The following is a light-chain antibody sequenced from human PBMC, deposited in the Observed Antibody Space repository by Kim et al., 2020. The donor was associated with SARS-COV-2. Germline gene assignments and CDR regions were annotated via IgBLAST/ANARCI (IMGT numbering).Light chain of an antibody. Sequence: GQKVTISCSGSDSNIGNNFVSWYQQIPGTAPKLLIYDNNKRPSGIPDRFSGSRSGTSATLGITGLQTGDEADYHCGTWDSSLGGVVFGGGTQLTVL. J-gene: IGLJ2*01. CDR1: DSNIGNNF. CDR2: DNN. V-gene: IGLV1-51*01. CDR3: GTWDSSLGGVV.